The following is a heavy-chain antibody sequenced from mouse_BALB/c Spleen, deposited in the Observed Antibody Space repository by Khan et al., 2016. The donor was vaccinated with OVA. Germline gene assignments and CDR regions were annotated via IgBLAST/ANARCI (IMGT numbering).Heavy chain of an antibody. CDR2: ISNLAYSI. CDR3: ARSWAMDY. CDR1: GFIFSDYG. V-gene: IGHV5-15*02. J-gene: IGHJ4*01. Sequence: EVELVESGGGLVQPGGSRKLSCAASGFIFSDYGMAWVRQAPGKGPEWVAFISNLAYSIYYAATVTGRFTISRENAKNTLYLEMSSLRSEDTAMYYCARSWAMDYWGQGTSVTVSS.